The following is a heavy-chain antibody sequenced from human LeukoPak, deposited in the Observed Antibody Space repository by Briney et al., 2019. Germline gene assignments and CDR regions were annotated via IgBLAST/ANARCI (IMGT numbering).Heavy chain of an antibody. V-gene: IGHV3-23*01. CDR1: GFTLSRYA. CDR3: ARVGGETFGESTDAFDL. Sequence: GGSLRLSCAASGFTLSRYAMSWVRQAPGKGLEWVSSISGSGGSTYSADSEKGRFTISRDNSKNTLYLQMNSLRAEDTAVYYCARVGGETFGESTDAFDLWGQGTMVSVSS. CDR2: ISGSGGST. J-gene: IGHJ3*01. D-gene: IGHD3-10*01.